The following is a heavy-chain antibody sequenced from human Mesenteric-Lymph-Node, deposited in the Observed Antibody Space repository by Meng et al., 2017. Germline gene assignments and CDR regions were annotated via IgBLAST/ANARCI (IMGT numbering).Heavy chain of an antibody. D-gene: IGHD2-15*01. J-gene: IGHJ4*02. CDR1: GDSISSYY. CDR3: ARARPATAFDY. Sequence: SETLSLTCSISGDSISSYYWTWIRQSPGRGLEWIGYVYHSGATNYNPSLESRVTMSIDSSKNQFSLKLSSVTAADTAVYYCARARPATAFDYWGQGTLVTVSS. V-gene: IGHV4-59*01. CDR2: VYHSGAT.